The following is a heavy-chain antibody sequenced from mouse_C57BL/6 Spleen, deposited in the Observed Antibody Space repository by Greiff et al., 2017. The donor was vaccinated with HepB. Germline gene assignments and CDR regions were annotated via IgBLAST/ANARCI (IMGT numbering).Heavy chain of an antibody. CDR1: GYSITSGYY. Sequence: DVQLQESGPGLVKPSQSLSLTCSVTGYSITSGYYWNWIRQFPGNKLEWMGYISYDGSNNYNPSLKNRISITRDTSKNQFFLKLNSVTTEDTATYYCARDAGYSNFYAMDYWGQGTSVTVSS. V-gene: IGHV3-6*01. J-gene: IGHJ4*01. D-gene: IGHD2-5*01. CDR2: ISYDGSN. CDR3: ARDAGYSNFYAMDY.